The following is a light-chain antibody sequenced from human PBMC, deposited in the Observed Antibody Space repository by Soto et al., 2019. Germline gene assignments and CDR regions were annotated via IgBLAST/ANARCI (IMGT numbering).Light chain of an antibody. CDR3: QHYDSLRWT. V-gene: IGKV3-20*01. J-gene: IGKJ1*01. CDR1: QSVSSTY. Sequence: EIVLTQSPGTLSLSPGERATLSCRASQSVSSTYLTWYQQKPGQAPRLLIYEASRRATGIPDRFSGSGSGTAFSLTISRREPEDFAVYYCQHYDSLRWTFGLGTKVEIK. CDR2: EAS.